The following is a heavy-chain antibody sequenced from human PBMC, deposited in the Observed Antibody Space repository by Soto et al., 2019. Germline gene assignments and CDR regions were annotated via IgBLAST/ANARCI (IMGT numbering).Heavy chain of an antibody. V-gene: IGHV3-23*01. CDR3: AKDQGLVVPAAIKVYYYYGMDV. CDR1: GFTFSSYA. Sequence: GGSLRLSCAASGFTFSSYAMSWVRQAPGKGLEWVSAISGSGGSTYYADSVKGRFTISRDNSKNTLYLQMNSLRAEDTAVYYCAKDQGLVVPAAIKVYYYYGMDVWGQGTTVTVSS. CDR2: ISGSGGST. D-gene: IGHD2-2*02. J-gene: IGHJ6*02.